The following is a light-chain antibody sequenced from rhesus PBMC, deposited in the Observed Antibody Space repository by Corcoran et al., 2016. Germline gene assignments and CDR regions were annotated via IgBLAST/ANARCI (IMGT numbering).Light chain of an antibody. V-gene: IGKV1-37*01. Sequence: DIQMTQSPSSLSASVGDTVTITCRASQGISSYLAWYQQKPGKAPKPLIYYASNLESGVPSRFSGSGSGTEFTLTISSLQPEDCATYYCQQYNSAPLTFGGGTKVEIK. CDR1: QGISSY. CDR2: YAS. CDR3: QQYNSAPLT. J-gene: IGKJ4*01.